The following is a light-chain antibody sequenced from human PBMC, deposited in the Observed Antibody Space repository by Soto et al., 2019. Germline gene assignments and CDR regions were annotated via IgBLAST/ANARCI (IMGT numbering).Light chain of an antibody. Sequence: QSALTQPTSVSGSPGQSITISCTGNSYDIGAYDYVSWYQQHPGKAPRLLIHGVRNRPPGISSRFSASKSGLTASLTISRLRVEAESNFFRCSFTPSVFYVFGPGPRLPVL. J-gene: IGLJ1*01. CDR3: CSFTPSVFYV. V-gene: IGLV2-14*01. CDR1: SYDIGAYDY. CDR2: GVR.